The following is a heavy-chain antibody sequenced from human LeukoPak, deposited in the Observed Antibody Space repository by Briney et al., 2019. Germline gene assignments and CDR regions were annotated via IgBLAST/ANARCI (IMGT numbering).Heavy chain of an antibody. D-gene: IGHD6-6*01. CDR1: GFTFSSYA. Sequence: GGTQRLSCAASGFTFSSYAMHWVRQAPGKGLERVAVISYDGSNKYYADSVKGRFTISSDNSKNTLYLQMNSLRAEDTAVYYCARDGAPLDLRRALYSSSFRGGYYYYYYMDVWDKGTTVTVSS. V-gene: IGHV3-30*01. CDR3: ARDGAPLDLRRALYSSSFRGGYYYYYYMDV. J-gene: IGHJ6*03. CDR2: ISYDGSNK.